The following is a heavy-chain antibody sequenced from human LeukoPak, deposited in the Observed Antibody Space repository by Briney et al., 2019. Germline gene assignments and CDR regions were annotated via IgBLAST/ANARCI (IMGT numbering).Heavy chain of an antibody. CDR2: ISVDGEET. CDR3: ARDPNGDYIGAFDM. Sequence: GGSLRLSCAVSGFSVSTSGMSWVRQAPGKGLEWISAISVDGEETFYADSVKGRFFISRDNSKNTLFLQMNSLRAEDTAVYYCARDPNGDYIGAFDMWGRGTLVTVSS. J-gene: IGHJ3*02. CDR1: GFSVSTSG. V-gene: IGHV3-23*01. D-gene: IGHD4-17*01.